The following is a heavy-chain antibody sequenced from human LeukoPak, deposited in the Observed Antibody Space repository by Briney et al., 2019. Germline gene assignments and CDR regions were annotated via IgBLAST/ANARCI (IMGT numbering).Heavy chain of an antibody. V-gene: IGHV4-4*07. Sequence: SETLSLTCTVSGVSISSFYWAWIRQSARQGLEWIGRISPSGSTNYNPSLRSRVTMSVDTSNNQFSLRLSSVTAADTAVYYCARDPIYPSPREKFDYWGQGTLVTVSS. CDR2: ISPSGST. CDR3: ARDPIYPSPREKFDY. J-gene: IGHJ4*02. D-gene: IGHD2-2*01. CDR1: GVSISSFY.